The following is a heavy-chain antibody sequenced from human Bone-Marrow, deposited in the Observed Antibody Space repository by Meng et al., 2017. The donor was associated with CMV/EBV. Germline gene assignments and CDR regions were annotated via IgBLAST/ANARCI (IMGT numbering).Heavy chain of an antibody. Sequence: ASVKVSCKAYGYTFINFGISGVRQAPGQGLQWMGWTSTYNGNKKYSQRLQGRVSMTTDTSTATAYMELRGLRTDDTAVYFCARDRDYWDFDFWGPGTMLTVSS. CDR2: TSTYNGNK. V-gene: IGHV1-18*01. CDR1: GYTFINFG. CDR3: ARDRDYWDFDF. J-gene: IGHJ4*02. D-gene: IGHD2-8*02.